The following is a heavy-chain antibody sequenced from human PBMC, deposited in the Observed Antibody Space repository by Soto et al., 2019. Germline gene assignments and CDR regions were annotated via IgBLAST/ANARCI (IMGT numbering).Heavy chain of an antibody. Sequence: SVKASCKASGYILSSNDMHWVRQAPGQGLEWMGMINPSGGRTSYAQKFHDRVTMTRDTSTNTVYMELSSLRSDDTAVYYCASTYCAADCPRRDFYYWG. CDR3: ASTYCAADCPRRDFYY. D-gene: IGHD2-21*02. V-gene: IGHV1-46*01. CDR1: GYILSSND. CDR2: INPSGGRT. J-gene: IGHJ4*01.